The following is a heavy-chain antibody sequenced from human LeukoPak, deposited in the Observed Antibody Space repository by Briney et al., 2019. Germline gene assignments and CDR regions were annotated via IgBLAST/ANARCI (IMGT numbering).Heavy chain of an antibody. CDR2: ISSSSSTI. D-gene: IGHD4-17*01. V-gene: IGHV3-48*04. Sequence: PGGSLRLSCAAPGFTFSSYSMNWVRQAPGKGLEWVSYISSSSSTIYYADSVKGRFTISRDNAKNSLYLQMNSLRAEDTAVYYCARSDYGANEGAEYFQHWGQGTLVTVSS. CDR1: GFTFSSYS. CDR3: ARSDYGANEGAEYFQH. J-gene: IGHJ1*01.